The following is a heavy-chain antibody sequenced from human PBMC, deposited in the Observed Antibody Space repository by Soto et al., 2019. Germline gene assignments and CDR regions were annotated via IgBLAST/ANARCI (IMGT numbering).Heavy chain of an antibody. Sequence: GGSLRLSCAASGFTFSSYSMNWVRQAPGKGLEWVSSISSSSSYIYYADSVKGRFTISRDNAKNSLYLQMNSLRAEDTAVYYCARDPGGIEMATTGAPWFDLWGQGTLVTVSS. CDR2: ISSSSSYI. J-gene: IGHJ5*02. V-gene: IGHV3-21*01. CDR1: GFTFSSYS. CDR3: ARDPGGIEMATTGAPWFDL. D-gene: IGHD1-1*01.